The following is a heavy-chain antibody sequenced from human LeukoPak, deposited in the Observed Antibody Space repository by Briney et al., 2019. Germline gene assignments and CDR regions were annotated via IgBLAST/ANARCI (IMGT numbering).Heavy chain of an antibody. D-gene: IGHD6-19*01. CDR1: GFTFDDYA. CDR2: ISWNSGSI. CDR3: AKVLSSGWLDNFDY. V-gene: IGHV3-9*01. Sequence: GGSLRLSCAASGFTFDDYAMHWVRQAPGKGLEWVSGISWNSGSIGYADSVKGRFTISRDNAKNSLYLQMNSLRAEDTALYYCAKVLSSGWLDNFDYGGQGTLSPSPQ. J-gene: IGHJ4*02.